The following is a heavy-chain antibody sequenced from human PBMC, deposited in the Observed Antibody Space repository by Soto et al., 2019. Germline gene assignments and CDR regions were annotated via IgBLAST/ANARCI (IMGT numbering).Heavy chain of an antibody. CDR3: ARARNYDYIWGSYRRKDAFDI. Sequence: GGSLRLSCAASGFTFSSYSMNWVRQAPGKGLEWVSYISSSSSTIYYADSVKGRFTISRDNAKNSLYLQMNSLRAEDTAVYYCARARNYDYIWGSYRRKDAFDIWGQGTMVTVSS. D-gene: IGHD3-16*02. V-gene: IGHV3-48*01. CDR2: ISSSSSTI. CDR1: GFTFSSYS. J-gene: IGHJ3*02.